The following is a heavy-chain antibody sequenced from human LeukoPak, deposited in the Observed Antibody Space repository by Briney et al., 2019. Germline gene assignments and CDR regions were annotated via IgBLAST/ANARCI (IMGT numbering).Heavy chain of an antibody. CDR3: ARGKPKRWLQPGKDY. Sequence: GASVKVSCKASGGTFSSYAITWVRQATGQGLEWMGWMNPNSGNTGYAQKFQGRVTMTRNTSISTAYMELSSLRSEDTAVYYCARGKPKRWLQPGKDYWGQGTLVTVSS. D-gene: IGHD5-24*01. J-gene: IGHJ4*02. V-gene: IGHV1-8*02. CDR2: MNPNSGNT. CDR1: GGTFSSYA.